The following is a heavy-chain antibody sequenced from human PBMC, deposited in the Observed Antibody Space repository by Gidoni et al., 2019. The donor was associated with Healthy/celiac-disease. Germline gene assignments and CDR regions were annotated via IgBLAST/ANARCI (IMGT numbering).Heavy chain of an antibody. CDR1: GFTFSSSA. CDR3: ARFNGAFDI. V-gene: IGHV3-30*04. Sequence: QVQLVASGGGVVQPGWSLSFPLAASGFTFSSSAMPWVRQAPGKGLEWVAVISYDVSNKYYADSVKGRFTISRDNSKNTLYLQMNSLRAEDTAVYYCARFNGAFDIWGQGTMVTVSS. CDR2: ISYDVSNK. J-gene: IGHJ3*02.